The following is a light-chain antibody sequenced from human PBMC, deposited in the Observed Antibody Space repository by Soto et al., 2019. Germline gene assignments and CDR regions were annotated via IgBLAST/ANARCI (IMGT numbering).Light chain of an antibody. CDR1: SSDVGGYNY. CDR3: SSYTSSNTVV. J-gene: IGLJ2*01. Sequence: QSVLTQAASVSGSPGQSITISCTGTSSDVGGYNYVSWYQQHPGKAPKLLIYGVSNRPSGLSNRFSGSKTGNTASLTISGLQAEDEAAYYCSSYTSSNTVVFGGGTKLTVL. CDR2: GVS. V-gene: IGLV2-14*01.